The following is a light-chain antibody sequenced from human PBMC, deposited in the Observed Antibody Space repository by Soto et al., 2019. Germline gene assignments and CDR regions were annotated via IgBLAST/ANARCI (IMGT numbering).Light chain of an antibody. CDR2: GNT. CDR3: QSYHSSLSHWL. J-gene: IGLJ3*02. V-gene: IGLV1-40*01. Sequence: QSVLTQPPSVSGAPGQRVTISCPGSSSNIGAGYDIHWYQQLPGTAPKLLIYGNTNRPSGVPDRFSGSKSGTSASLAITGLQAEDEADYYCQSYHSSLSHWLFGGGTKLTVL. CDR1: SSNIGAGYD.